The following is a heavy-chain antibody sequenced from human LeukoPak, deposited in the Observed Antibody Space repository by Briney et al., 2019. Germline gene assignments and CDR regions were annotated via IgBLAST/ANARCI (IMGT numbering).Heavy chain of an antibody. CDR3: ARRDGSYYRY. J-gene: IGHJ4*02. CDR1: GYSFSSYW. CDR2: IYPGDSDT. V-gene: IGHV5-51*01. D-gene: IGHD3-10*01. Sequence: GESLKISCKGSGYSFSSYWIGWVRQMPGKGLECMGIIYPGDSDTRYSPSFEGQVTMSVDKSTSSAYLQWSSLKASDTAMYYCARRDGSYYRYWGQGSLVTVSS.